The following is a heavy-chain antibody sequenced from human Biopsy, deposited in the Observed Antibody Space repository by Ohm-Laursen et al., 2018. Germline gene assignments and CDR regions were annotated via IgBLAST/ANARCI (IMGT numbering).Heavy chain of an antibody. CDR3: TKRRTAVRPFDS. CDR2: ISGSSNNI. J-gene: IGHJ4*01. Sequence: SLRLSCSASGFIFSSYWMNWVRQAPGKGLEWVSGISGSSNNIIYADSVRGRFTISRDNAKSSLYLEMNSLRSEDTAFYYCTKRRTAVRPFDSWGHGTLVTVSS. CDR1: GFIFSSYW. D-gene: IGHD6-25*01. V-gene: IGHV3-9*01.